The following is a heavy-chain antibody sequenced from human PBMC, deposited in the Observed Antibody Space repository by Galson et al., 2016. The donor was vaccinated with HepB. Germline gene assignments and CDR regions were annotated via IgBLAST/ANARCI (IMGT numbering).Heavy chain of an antibody. J-gene: IGHJ4*02. CDR2: ISGDGARK. D-gene: IGHD6-13*01. CDR3: ARGGGYSSGWYSF. Sequence: SLRLSCAASGFTFRSYGMSWVRQVPGKGLEWVSTISGDGARKYYADSVKGRFTISRDNAKNSLYLQMNSLRVEDTAVYYCARGGGYSSGWYSFWGRGTLVTVSS. V-gene: IGHV3-21*01. CDR1: GFTFRSYG.